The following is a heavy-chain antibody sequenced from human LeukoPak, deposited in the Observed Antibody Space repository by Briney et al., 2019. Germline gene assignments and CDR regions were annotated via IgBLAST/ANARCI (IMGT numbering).Heavy chain of an antibody. V-gene: IGHV3-30*02. CDR1: GFSFSGYG. Sequence: GGSLRLSCAASGFSFSGYGMHWVRQAPGKGLEWVTFIRYDGSTKSYADSVKGRFTIARDNSKNALYLQMNSLRAEDTAVYFCAKDYNNGFDYWGQGAMVTVSS. J-gene: IGHJ4*02. D-gene: IGHD1-14*01. CDR3: AKDYNNGFDY. CDR2: IRYDGSTK.